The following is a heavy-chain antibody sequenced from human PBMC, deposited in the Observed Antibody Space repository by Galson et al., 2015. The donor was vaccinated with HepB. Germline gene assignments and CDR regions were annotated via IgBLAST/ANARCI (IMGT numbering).Heavy chain of an antibody. D-gene: IGHD1-26*01. Sequence: SVKVSCKASGYSFTDFSVHWMRQAPGQGLEWMGRINPNSGGTNFAQQFQGRVTMTRDTSISTAYMELGRLRSDDTAVYYCARNGSSFDYWGQGTLVTVSS. CDR1: GYSFTDFS. V-gene: IGHV1-2*06. CDR2: INPNSGGT. CDR3: ARNGSSFDY. J-gene: IGHJ4*02.